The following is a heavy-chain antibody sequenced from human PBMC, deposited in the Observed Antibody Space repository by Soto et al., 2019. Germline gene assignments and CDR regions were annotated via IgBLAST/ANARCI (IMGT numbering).Heavy chain of an antibody. CDR3: AREKADYYDSSGHSQVAFDI. J-gene: IGHJ3*02. D-gene: IGHD3-22*01. CDR2: IYYSGST. V-gene: IGHV4-59*01. Sequence: QVQLQESGPGLVKPSETLSLTCTVSGGSISSYYWSWIRQPPGKGLEWIGYIYYSGSTNYNPSLKSRVTISVDTSKNQFSLKLSSVTAADTAVYYCAREKADYYDSSGHSQVAFDIWGQGTMVTVSS. CDR1: GGSISSYY.